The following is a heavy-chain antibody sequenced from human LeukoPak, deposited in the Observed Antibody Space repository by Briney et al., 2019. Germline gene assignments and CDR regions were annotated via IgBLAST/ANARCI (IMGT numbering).Heavy chain of an antibody. CDR3: ARDPRRMGFCSGGSCTSRNNYFDY. D-gene: IGHD2-15*01. CDR1: GGTFSSYA. V-gene: IGHV1-46*01. CDR2: INPSGGST. Sequence: ASVKVSCKASGGTFSSYAISWVRQAPGQGLEWMGIINPSGGSTSYAQKFQGRVTMTRDTSTSTVYMELSSLRSEDTAVYYCARDPRRMGFCSGGSCTSRNNYFDYWGQGTLVTVSS. J-gene: IGHJ4*02.